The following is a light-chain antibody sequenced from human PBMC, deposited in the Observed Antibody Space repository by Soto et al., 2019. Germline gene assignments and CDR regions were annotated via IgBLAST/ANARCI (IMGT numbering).Light chain of an antibody. CDR2: RIS. CDR3: QQYDNFPLT. J-gene: IGKJ1*01. V-gene: IGKV3-20*01. Sequence: ETVLTQSPGTLSMSPGETATLSCRASQTLGRNYLAWYQQKPGQAPRLLIHRISIRAAGISDRFSGSASGTDFTLTISRLEPEDFAIYYCQQYDNFPLTFGQGTRVDIK. CDR1: QTLGRNY.